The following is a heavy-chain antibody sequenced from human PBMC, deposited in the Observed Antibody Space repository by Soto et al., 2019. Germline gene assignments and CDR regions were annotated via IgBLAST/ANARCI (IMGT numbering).Heavy chain of an antibody. V-gene: IGHV2-70*04. Sequence: SGPTLVNPTQTLTLTCTFSGFSLSTPEMRVTWMRQPPGKALEWLARIDWDDDKFYSTSLKTRLTISKDTSKNQVVLTMTNMVPVDTATYYCARSAGYNFGYVDFWGQGTLVTVSS. CDR3: ARSAGYNFGYVDF. CDR1: GFSLSTPEMR. D-gene: IGHD5-18*01. CDR2: IDWDDDK. J-gene: IGHJ4*02.